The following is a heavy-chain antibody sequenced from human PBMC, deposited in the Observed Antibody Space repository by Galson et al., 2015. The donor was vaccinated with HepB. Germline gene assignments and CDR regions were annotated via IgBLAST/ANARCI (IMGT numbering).Heavy chain of an antibody. J-gene: IGHJ4*02. CDR2: ISSSSSYI. D-gene: IGHD6-13*01. CDR3: ARELGYSSSWGEWSPYFDY. V-gene: IGHV3-21*01. Sequence: SLRLSCAASGFTFSSYSMNWVRQAPGKGLEWVSSISSSSSYIYYADSVKGRFTISRDNAKNSLYLQMNSLRAEDTAVYYCARELGYSSSWGEWSPYFDYWGQGTLVTVSS. CDR1: GFTFSSYS.